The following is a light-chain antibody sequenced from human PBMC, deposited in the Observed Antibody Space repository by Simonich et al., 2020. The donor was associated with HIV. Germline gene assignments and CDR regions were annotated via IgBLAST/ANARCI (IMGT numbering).Light chain of an antibody. V-gene: IGKV1-5*03. CDR3: QQYNSYSWT. CDR1: QSISNW. J-gene: IGKJ1*01. CDR2: KAS. Sequence: DIQMTQSPSTLSASVGDRVTITCRASQSISNWLAWNQQKPGKAPKLLIYKASSLESGGPSRCSGSGSGTQFTLTISSMQPDDFATYYCQQYNSYSWTFGQGTKVEIK.